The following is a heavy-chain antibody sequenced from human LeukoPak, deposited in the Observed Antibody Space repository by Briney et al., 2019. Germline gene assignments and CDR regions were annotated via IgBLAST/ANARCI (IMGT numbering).Heavy chain of an antibody. CDR1: GYTFTGYY. CDR3: AFSVGATMGFDY. V-gene: IGHV1-2*02. Sequence: ASVKVSCKASGYTFTGYYMHWVRQAPGQGLEWMGWIIPNSGGTSYAQKFQGRVTMTRDTSISTAYMELSRLRSDDTAVYYCAFSVGATMGFDYWGQGTLVTVSS. J-gene: IGHJ4*02. CDR2: IIPNSGGT. D-gene: IGHD1-26*01.